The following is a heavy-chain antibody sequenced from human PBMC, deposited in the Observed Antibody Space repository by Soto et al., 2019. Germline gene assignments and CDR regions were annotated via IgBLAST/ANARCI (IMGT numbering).Heavy chain of an antibody. CDR2: ISGSGGST. V-gene: IGHV3-23*01. CDR1: GFTFSSYA. D-gene: IGHD6-13*01. CDR3: AKFPGSAAAGYYYGMDV. J-gene: IGHJ6*02. Sequence: GGSLRLSCSASGFTFSSYAMSWVRQAPGKGLEWVSAISGSGGSTYYADSVKGRFTISRDNSKNTLYLQMNSLRAEDTAVYYCAKFPGSAAAGYYYGMDVWGQGTTVTVSS.